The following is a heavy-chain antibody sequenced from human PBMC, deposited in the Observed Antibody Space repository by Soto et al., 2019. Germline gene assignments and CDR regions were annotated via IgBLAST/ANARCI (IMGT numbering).Heavy chain of an antibody. V-gene: IGHV4-59*01. CDR1: GGSISSYY. CDR2: IYYSGST. CDR3: ARAAARPYLHWFDP. D-gene: IGHD6-6*01. J-gene: IGHJ5*02. Sequence: PSEPLSLTCTVYGGSISSYYWSWIRQPPGKGLEWIGYIYYSGSTNYNPSLKSRVTISVDTSKNQFSLKLSSVTAADTAVYYCARAAARPYLHWFDPWGQGTLVTVSS.